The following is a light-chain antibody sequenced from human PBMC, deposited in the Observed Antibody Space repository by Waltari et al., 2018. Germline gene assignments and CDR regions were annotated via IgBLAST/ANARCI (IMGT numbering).Light chain of an antibody. CDR2: EDN. CDR3: QSYDHNNVL. CDR1: GANIANNY. J-gene: IGLJ2*01. Sequence: NFMLTQPHSVSESLGKTVTISCTGSGANIANNYVQWYQQRPGSAPTTVINEDNRRPSGVPDRFSGSIDSSSSSAYLTISGLKTEDEADYYFQSYDHNNVLFGGGTKLTVL. V-gene: IGLV6-57*02.